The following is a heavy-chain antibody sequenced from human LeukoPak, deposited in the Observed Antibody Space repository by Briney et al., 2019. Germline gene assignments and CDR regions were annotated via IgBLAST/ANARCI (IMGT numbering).Heavy chain of an antibody. Sequence: PSETLSLTCTVSGGSISSYYWSWIRQPPGKGLEWIGYIYYSGSTNYNPSLKSRVTISVDTSKNQFSLKLSSVTAADTAVYYCAKDKIWGVRDYWGQGTLVTVSS. CDR1: GGSISSYY. CDR2: IYYSGST. D-gene: IGHD3-16*01. CDR3: AKDKIWGVRDY. V-gene: IGHV4-59*01. J-gene: IGHJ4*02.